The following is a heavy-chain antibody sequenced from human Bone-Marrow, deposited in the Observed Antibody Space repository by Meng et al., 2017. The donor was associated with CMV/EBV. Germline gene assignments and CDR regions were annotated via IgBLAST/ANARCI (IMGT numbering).Heavy chain of an antibody. CDR2: IRYDGSNN. V-gene: IGHV3-30*02. D-gene: IGHD4-17*01. CDR3: AKSYGDYVDYFDY. J-gene: IGHJ4*02. Sequence: GESLKISCAASGFTFSSYGMHWVRQAPGKGLEWVAFIRYDGSNNYYVDSVKGRFTISRDSSKNTLYLQMNSLRAEDTAVYYCAKSYGDYVDYFDYWGQGTRVTVSS. CDR1: GFTFSSYG.